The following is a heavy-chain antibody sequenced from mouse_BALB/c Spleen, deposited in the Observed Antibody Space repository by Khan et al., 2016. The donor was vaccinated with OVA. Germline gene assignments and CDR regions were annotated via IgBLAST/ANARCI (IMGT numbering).Heavy chain of an antibody. Sequence: VQLKESGPGLVQPSQSLSITCTVSDFSLTNYGVHWVRQSPGQGLEWLGVIWSGGSTDYNVAFLSRLSISKDNSKSQVFYKMNRLKVDDTAIYYYARRDYGISYGFAYWGQGTLVTVSA. V-gene: IGHV2-4*02. CDR1: DFSLTNYG. D-gene: IGHD1-1*01. J-gene: IGHJ3*01. CDR3: ARRDYGISYGFAY. CDR2: IWSGGST.